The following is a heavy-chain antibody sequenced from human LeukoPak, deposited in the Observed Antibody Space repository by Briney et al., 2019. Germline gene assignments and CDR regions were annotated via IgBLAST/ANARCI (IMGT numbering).Heavy chain of an antibody. CDR3: ARSGGGDYGMDV. CDR2: IYYSGST. D-gene: IGHD2-21*01. Sequence: SETLSLTCTVSGGSISSYYRSWIRQPPGKGLEWIGYIYYSGSTNYNPSLKSRVTIPVDTSKNQFSLKLSSVTAADTAVYYCARSGGGDYGMDVWGQGTTVTVSS. J-gene: IGHJ6*02. CDR1: GGSISSYY. V-gene: IGHV4-59*01.